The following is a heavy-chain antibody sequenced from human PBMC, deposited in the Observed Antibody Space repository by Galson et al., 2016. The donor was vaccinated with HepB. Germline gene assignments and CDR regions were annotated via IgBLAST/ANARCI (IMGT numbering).Heavy chain of an antibody. Sequence: SLRLSCAASGFTFSRFWIHWVRQVPGKGLVWVSRIHGFGFSTSYADSVKGRFTIYRDNAKNSLYLQMNSLRVEDTAVYYCAGGTYYALDYWGQGTLVTVS. CDR2: IHGFGFST. CDR3: AGGTYYALDY. V-gene: IGHV3-74*01. J-gene: IGHJ4*02. CDR1: GFTFSRFW. D-gene: IGHD2-15*01.